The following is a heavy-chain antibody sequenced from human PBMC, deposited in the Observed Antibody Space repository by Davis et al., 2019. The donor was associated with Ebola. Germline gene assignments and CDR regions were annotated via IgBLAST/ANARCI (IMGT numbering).Heavy chain of an antibody. V-gene: IGHV3-30*04. CDR2: ISYDGSHK. J-gene: IGHJ3*02. Sequence: GESLKISCAASGFTFSSYAMHWVRQAPGKGLEWVAVISYDGSHKFYADSVKDRFTVSRDDSKDTLYLQMNSLRVEDTAVYHYAGNYAKSAFDMWGPGTMVTVSS. CDR1: GFTFSSYA. CDR3: AGNYAKSAFDM. D-gene: IGHD1-7*01.